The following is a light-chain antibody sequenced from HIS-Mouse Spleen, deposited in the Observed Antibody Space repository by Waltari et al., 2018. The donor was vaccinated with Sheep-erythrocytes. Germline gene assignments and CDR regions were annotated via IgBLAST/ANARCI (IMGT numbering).Light chain of an antibody. Sequence: IQMTQAPSSLSASVGGRVTITGRASQSISSYLNWYQQKPGKAPKLLIYAASSLQSGVPSRFSGSGSGTDFTLTISSLQPEDFATYYCQQSYSTPPTFGGGTKVEIK. CDR2: AAS. CDR3: QQSYSTPPT. CDR1: QSISSY. V-gene: IGKV1-39*01. J-gene: IGKJ4*01.